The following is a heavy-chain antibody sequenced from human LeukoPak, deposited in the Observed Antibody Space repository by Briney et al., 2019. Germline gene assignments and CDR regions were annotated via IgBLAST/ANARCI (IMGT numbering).Heavy chain of an antibody. CDR3: ARRAPTRYFDY. J-gene: IGHJ4*02. D-gene: IGHD5-24*01. CDR1: GFTFISYW. Sequence: PGGSLRLSCAASGFTFISYWMHWVRQAPGKGLVWVSAINNGGSTTAYADSVKGRFTISRDNAKNTLYLQMNSLRAEDTAVYYCARRAPTRYFDYWGQGTLVTVSS. V-gene: IGHV3-74*01. CDR2: INNGGSTT.